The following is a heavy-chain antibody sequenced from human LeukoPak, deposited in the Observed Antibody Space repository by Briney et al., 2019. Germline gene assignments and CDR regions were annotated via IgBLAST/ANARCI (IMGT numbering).Heavy chain of an antibody. V-gene: IGHV3-15*01. D-gene: IGHD3-10*01. CDR2: IKSKIDGGTT. CDR3: TTEGVWFGELSVDY. J-gene: IGHJ4*02. CDR1: GFTLSNAW. Sequence: PGGSLRLSCAASGFTLSNAWMSWVRQAPGKGLEWVGRIKSKIDGGTTDYAAPVKGRFTISRDDSKNTLYLQMNCLKTEDTAVYYCTTEGVWFGELSVDYWGQGTLVTVSS.